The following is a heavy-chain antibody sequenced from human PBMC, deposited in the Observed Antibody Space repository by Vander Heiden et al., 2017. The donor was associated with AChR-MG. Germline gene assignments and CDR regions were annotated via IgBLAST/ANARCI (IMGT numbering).Heavy chain of an antibody. J-gene: IGHJ4*02. Sequence: QVQLVESGGGVVQPGRSLSLPCAASGFTFSSYARQWVRQVPGKGLEWVAVISYDGSNKYYADSVKGRFTISRDNSKNTLYLQMNSLRAEDTAVYYCARDWGFDYWGQGTLVTVSS. D-gene: IGHD3-16*01. CDR2: ISYDGSNK. CDR1: GFTFSSYA. V-gene: IGHV3-30-3*01. CDR3: ARDWGFDY.